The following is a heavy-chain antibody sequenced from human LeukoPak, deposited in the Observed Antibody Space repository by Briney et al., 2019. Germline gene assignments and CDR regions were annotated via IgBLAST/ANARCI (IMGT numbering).Heavy chain of an antibody. Sequence: APVKVSCKASGYTFTGYYMHWVRQAPGQGLEWMGWINPNSGGTNYAQKFQGRVTMTRDTSISTAYMELSRLRSDDTAVYYCARRDLVAAAGSDYWGQGTLVTVSS. V-gene: IGHV1-2*02. CDR2: INPNSGGT. J-gene: IGHJ4*02. CDR1: GYTFTGYY. D-gene: IGHD6-13*01. CDR3: ARRDLVAAAGSDY.